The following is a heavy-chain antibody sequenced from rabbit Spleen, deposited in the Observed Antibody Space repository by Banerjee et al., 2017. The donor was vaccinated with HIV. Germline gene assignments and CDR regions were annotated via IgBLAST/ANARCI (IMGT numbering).Heavy chain of an antibody. CDR2: IDPVFGNT. J-gene: IGHJ4*01. D-gene: IGHD7-1*01. Sequence: QLKESGGGLVQPGGSLKLSCKASGFTLSTYYMNWVRQAPGKGLEWIGYIDPVFGNTYYANWVNGRFTISSHNAQNTLYLQLNSLTAADTATYFCARNDAGYPGYGYAIDLWGPGTLVTVS. CDR3: ARNDAGYPGYGYAIDL. V-gene: IGHV1S7*01. CDR1: GFTLSTYY.